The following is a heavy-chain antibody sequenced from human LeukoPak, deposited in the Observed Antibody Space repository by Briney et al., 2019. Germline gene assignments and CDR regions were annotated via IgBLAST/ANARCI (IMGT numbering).Heavy chain of an antibody. CDR2: IIPIFQTA. CDR1: RGSFRSSA. CDR3: AGGSSSGSYYVGYYYYYMDV. Sequence: KVSCKAPRGSFRSSAISWVRQAPGQRVEWMGGIIPIFQTANYAQKFQGRVTIATDEYTSTAYMELSSLRSEDTAVYYCAGGSSSGSYYVGYYYYYMDVWGKGTTVTVSS. D-gene: IGHD1-26*01. J-gene: IGHJ6*03. V-gene: IGHV1-69*05.